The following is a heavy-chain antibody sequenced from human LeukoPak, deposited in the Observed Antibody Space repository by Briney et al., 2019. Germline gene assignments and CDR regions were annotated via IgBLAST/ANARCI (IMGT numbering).Heavy chain of an antibody. V-gene: IGHV3-23*01. D-gene: IGHD3-16*01. CDR1: GFTFSSYA. CDR2: IRDSGGTT. CDR3: AKLVRGGGGAFDI. Sequence: GGSLRLSCAASGFTFSSYAMSWVRQAPGKGLEWVSGIRDSGGTTDYADSVKGRFIISRDNSNNTLYLQMNSLRGEDTAVYYCAKLVRGGGGAFDIWGQGTMVTVSS. J-gene: IGHJ3*02.